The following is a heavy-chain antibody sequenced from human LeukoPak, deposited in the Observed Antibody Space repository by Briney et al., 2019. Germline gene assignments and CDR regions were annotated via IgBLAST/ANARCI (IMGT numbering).Heavy chain of an antibody. Sequence: PGGSLRLSCAASGFTFSSYGMSWVRQAPGKGLEWVSVIYSGGSTYYADSVKGRFTISRDNSKNTLYPQMNSLRAEDTAAYYCARDLPGVTGYTYGRGIDYWGQGTLVTVSS. CDR2: IYSGGST. CDR3: ARDLPGVTGYTYGRGIDY. V-gene: IGHV3-53*01. J-gene: IGHJ4*02. CDR1: GFTFSSYG. D-gene: IGHD5-18*01.